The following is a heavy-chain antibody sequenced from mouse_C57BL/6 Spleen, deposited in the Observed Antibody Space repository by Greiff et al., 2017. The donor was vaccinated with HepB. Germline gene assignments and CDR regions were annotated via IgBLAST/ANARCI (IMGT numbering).Heavy chain of an antibody. CDR2: IDPEPGGT. V-gene: IGHV1-15*01. CDR3: TRVGFITTVPY. D-gene: IGHD1-1*01. Sequence: QVHVKQSGAELVRPGASVTLSCKASGYTFTDYEMHWVKQTPVHGLEWIGAIDPEPGGTAYNQKFKGKAILTADKSSSTAYMELRSLTSEDSAVYYCTRVGFITTVPYWGQGTLVTVSA. CDR1: GYTFTDYE. J-gene: IGHJ3*01.